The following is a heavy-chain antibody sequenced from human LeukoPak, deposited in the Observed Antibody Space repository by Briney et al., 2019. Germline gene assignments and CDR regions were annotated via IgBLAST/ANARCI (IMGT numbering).Heavy chain of an antibody. CDR3: ARGFGDFWTGYHDAFDI. V-gene: IGHV3-21*01. J-gene: IGHJ3*02. D-gene: IGHD3/OR15-3a*01. CDR2: ISSSSSYI. Sequence: GGSLRLSCAASGFTFSSYSMNWVRQAPGKGLEWVSSISSSSSYIYYADSVKGRFTISRDNAKNSLYLQMNSLRAEDTAVYYCARGFGDFWTGYHDAFDIWGQGTMVIVSS. CDR1: GFTFSSYS.